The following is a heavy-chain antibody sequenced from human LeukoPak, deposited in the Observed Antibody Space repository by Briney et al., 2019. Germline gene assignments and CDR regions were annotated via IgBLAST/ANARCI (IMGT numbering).Heavy chain of an antibody. J-gene: IGHJ4*02. CDR3: MRMALSGTGSVDY. CDR1: GFTFSGSA. CDR2: IRSKANTYAT. V-gene: IGHV3-73*01. Sequence: GGSLRLSCAASGFTFSGSAMHWVRQASGKGLEWVGRIRSKANTYATAYAASVKGRFTISRDDSKNTAYLKMNSLKPEDTAVYYCMRMALSGTGSVDYWGEGTQVTVS. D-gene: IGHD3/OR15-3a*01.